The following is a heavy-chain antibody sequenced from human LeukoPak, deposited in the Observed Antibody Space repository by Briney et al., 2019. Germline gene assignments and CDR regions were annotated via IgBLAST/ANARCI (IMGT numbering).Heavy chain of an antibody. CDR2: INPNSGT. V-gene: IGHV1-2*02. CDR1: GYTFSGSY. D-gene: IGHD2-15*01. CDR3: ATARGGYCSGGSCYGDYYFDY. Sequence: ASVKVSCKASGYTFSGSYMHWVRQAPGQGPEWMGWINPNSGTNYAKRFQDRVTMTRDTSISTVYMELSSLRSEDTAVYYCATARGGYCSGGSCYGDYYFDYWGQGTLVTVSS. J-gene: IGHJ4*02.